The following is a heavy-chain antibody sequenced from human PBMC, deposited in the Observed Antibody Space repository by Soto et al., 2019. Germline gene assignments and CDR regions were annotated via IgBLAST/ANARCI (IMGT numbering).Heavy chain of an antibody. Sequence: ETLSLTCTVSGGSISSYYWSWIRQPPGKGLEWIGYIHYSGSPTYNPSLKSRVTISLDTSKNQFSLKLSSVTAADTAVYYCARRDGSGTCFDYWGQGTLVTVSS. CDR2: IHYSGSP. CDR3: ARRDGSGTCFDY. J-gene: IGHJ4*02. CDR1: GGSISSYY. V-gene: IGHV4-59*01. D-gene: IGHD3-10*01.